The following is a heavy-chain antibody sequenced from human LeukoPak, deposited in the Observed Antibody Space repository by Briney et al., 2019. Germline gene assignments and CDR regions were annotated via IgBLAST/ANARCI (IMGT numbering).Heavy chain of an antibody. Sequence: GRPLRLSCAASGFTFSSHGMHWVRQAPGKGLEWVAVISYDGSNKYYADSVKGRFTISRDNSKNTLYLQMNSLRAEDTAVYYCAKQAGYVATIWDHYYYGMDVWGQGTTVTVSS. CDR1: GFTFSSHG. CDR3: AKQAGYVATIWDHYYYGMDV. CDR2: ISYDGSNK. V-gene: IGHV3-30*18. J-gene: IGHJ6*02. D-gene: IGHD5-12*01.